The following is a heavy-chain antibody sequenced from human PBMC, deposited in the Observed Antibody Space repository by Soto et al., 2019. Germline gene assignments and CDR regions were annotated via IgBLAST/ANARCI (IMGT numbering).Heavy chain of an antibody. J-gene: IGHJ6*02. CDR2: IIPILGIA. CDR1: GGTFSSYT. V-gene: IGHV1-69*08. Sequence: QVQLVQSGAEVKKPGSSVKVSCKASGGTFSSYTISWVRQAPGQGLEWMGRIIPILGIANYAQKFQGRVTITADKATSTAYMELSSLRSEDTAVYYCARDPTGMYYYYGMDVWGQGTTVTVSS. CDR3: ARDPTGMYYYYGMDV.